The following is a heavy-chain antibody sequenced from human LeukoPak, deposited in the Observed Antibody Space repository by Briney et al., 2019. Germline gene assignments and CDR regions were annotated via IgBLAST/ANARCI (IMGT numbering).Heavy chain of an antibody. CDR2: IYYSGST. CDR1: GGSISSSSYY. Sequence: SETLSLICTVSGGSISSSSYYWGWIRQPPGKGLEWIGSIYYSGSTYYNPSLKSRVTISVDTSKNQFSLKLSSVTAADTAVYYCARQYNWNYPYGMDVWGQGTTVTVSS. V-gene: IGHV4-39*01. D-gene: IGHD1-20*01. CDR3: ARQYNWNYPYGMDV. J-gene: IGHJ6*02.